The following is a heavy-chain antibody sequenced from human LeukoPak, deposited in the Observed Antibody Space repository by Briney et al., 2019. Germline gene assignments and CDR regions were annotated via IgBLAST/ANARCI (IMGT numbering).Heavy chain of an antibody. D-gene: IGHD3-16*01. Sequence: TSETLSLTCTVSGGSISSSSYYWGWIRQPPGKGLEWIGSIYYSGSTYYNPSLKSRVAISVDTSKNQFSLKLSSVTAADTAVYYCARLGRYYYYYMDVWGKGTTVTVSS. J-gene: IGHJ6*03. CDR1: GGSISSSSYY. CDR3: ARLGRYYYYYMDV. V-gene: IGHV4-39*07. CDR2: IYYSGST.